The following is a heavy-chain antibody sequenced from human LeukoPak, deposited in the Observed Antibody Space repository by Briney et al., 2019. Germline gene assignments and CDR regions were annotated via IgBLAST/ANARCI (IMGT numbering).Heavy chain of an antibody. CDR2: INPSGGST. V-gene: IGHV1-46*01. J-gene: IGHJ4*02. D-gene: IGHD1-26*01. CDR3: ARESSGSYFDY. CDR1: GYTFTSYY. Sequence: ASVKVSCKASGYTFTSYYMHWVRQTPGQGLEWMGIINPSGGSTSYAQKFQGRVTMTRDMSTSTVYMELSSLRSKDTAVYYCARESSGSYFDYWGQGTLVTVSS.